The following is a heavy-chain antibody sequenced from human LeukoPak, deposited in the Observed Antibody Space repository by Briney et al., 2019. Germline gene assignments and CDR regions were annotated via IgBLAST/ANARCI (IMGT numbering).Heavy chain of an antibody. V-gene: IGHV4-39*07. D-gene: IGHD2-15*01. CDR2: INHSGST. J-gene: IGHJ4*02. CDR3: ARGLVVSVARGIDY. CDR1: GGSVSSGSYY. Sequence: SETLSLTCTVSGGSVSSGSYYWSWIRQPPGKGLEWIGEINHSGSTNYNPSLKSRVTISVDTSKNQFSLKLSSVTAADTAVYYCARGLVVSVARGIDYWGQGTLVTVSS.